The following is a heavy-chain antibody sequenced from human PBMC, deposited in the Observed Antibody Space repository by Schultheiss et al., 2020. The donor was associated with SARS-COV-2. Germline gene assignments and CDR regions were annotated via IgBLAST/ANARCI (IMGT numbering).Heavy chain of an antibody. J-gene: IGHJ4*02. CDR2: IYWNDDK. CDR3: AHSFYDFWSGNYPGGYFDY. Sequence: SGPTLVKPTQTLTLTCTFSGFSLSTSGVGVGWIRQPPGKALEWLALIYWNDDKRYSPSLKSRLTITKDTSKNQVVLTMTNMDPVDTATYYCAHSFYDFWSGNYPGGYFDYWGQGTLVTVSS. D-gene: IGHD3-3*01. CDR1: GFSLSTSGVG. V-gene: IGHV2-5*01.